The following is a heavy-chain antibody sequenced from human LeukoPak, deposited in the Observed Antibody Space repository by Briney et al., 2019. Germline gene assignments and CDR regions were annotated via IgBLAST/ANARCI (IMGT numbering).Heavy chain of an antibody. CDR2: ISAYNGNT. V-gene: IGHV1-18*01. D-gene: IGHD3-10*01. Sequence: ASVTVSCKASGYTFTSYGISWVRQAPGQGVEWMGWISAYNGNTNYAQKLQGRVTMTTDTSTSTTYMELRTLRSDDTAAYYCSSYQLGELWFDYWGQGTLVTVSS. CDR3: SSYQLGELWFDY. CDR1: GYTFTSYG. J-gene: IGHJ4*02.